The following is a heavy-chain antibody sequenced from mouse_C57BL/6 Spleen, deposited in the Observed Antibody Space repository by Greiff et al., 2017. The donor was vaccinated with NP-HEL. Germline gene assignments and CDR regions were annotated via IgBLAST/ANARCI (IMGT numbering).Heavy chain of an antibody. CDR1: GYSFTSYY. V-gene: IGHV1-66*01. CDR3: ARGAGSSYPDY. D-gene: IGHD1-1*01. CDR2: IYPGSGNT. Sequence: QVQLQQSGPELVKPGASVKISCKASGYSFTSYYIHWVKQRPGQGLEWIGWIYPGSGNTKYNEKFKGKATLTADTSSSTAYMQLSSLTSEDSAVYYCARGAGSSYPDYWGQGTTLTVSS. J-gene: IGHJ2*01.